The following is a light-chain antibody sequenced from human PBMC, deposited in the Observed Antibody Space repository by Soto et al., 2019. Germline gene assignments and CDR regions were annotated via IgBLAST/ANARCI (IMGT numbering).Light chain of an antibody. CDR1: SSNIGAGYD. J-gene: IGLJ2*01. CDR2: GNS. CDR3: QSYDSSLSGVV. Sequence: QSVLTQPPSVSGAPGQRVTISCTGSSSNIGAGYDVHWYQQFPGTAPKLLIYGNSNRPSGVPDRFSGSKSGTSASLAITGLQAEDEADYYCQSYDSSLSGVVFSGGTKLTVL. V-gene: IGLV1-40*01.